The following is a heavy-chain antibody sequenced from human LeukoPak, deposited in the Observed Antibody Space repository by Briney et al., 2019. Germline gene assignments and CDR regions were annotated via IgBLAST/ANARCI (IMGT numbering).Heavy chain of an antibody. CDR3: AREHGDVWGSGSYYFDY. CDR2: IYYSGST. CDR1: GGSFSSYY. J-gene: IGHJ4*02. D-gene: IGHD3-10*01. Sequence: TSETLSLTCAVYGGSFSSYYLSWIRQPPGKGLEWIGYIYYSGSTNYNPSLKSRVTISVDATKNQFSLKLSYVPAADTAVYYCAREHGDVWGSGSYYFDYWGQGTLVTVSS. V-gene: IGHV4-59*01.